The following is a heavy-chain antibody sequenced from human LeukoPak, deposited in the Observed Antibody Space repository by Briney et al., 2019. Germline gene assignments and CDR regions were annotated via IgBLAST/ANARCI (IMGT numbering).Heavy chain of an antibody. D-gene: IGHD4-17*01. CDR2: ISAYNGNT. J-gene: IGHJ4*02. V-gene: IGHV1-18*01. CDR3: ARAYPAASTVTTGGY. Sequence: ASVKVSCKASGYTFTSYGISWVRQAPGQGLDWMGWISAYNGNTNYAQKLQGRVTMTTDTSTSTAYMELRSLRSDDTAVYYCARAYPAASTVTTGGYWGQGTLVTVSS. CDR1: GYTFTSYG.